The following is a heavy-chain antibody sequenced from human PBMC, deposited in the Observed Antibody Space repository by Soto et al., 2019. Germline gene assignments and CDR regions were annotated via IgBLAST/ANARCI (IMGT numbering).Heavy chain of an antibody. CDR1: GFTFSSYW. V-gene: IGHV3-7*03. D-gene: IGHD4-4*01. CDR2: IKQDGSEK. CDR3: ARDQYYSNYLYYYYGMDV. Sequence: GGSLRLSCAASGFTFSSYWMSWVRQAPGKGLEWVANIKQDGSEKYYVDSVKGRFAISRDNAKNSLYLQMNGLRAEDTAVYYCARDQYYSNYLYYYYGMDVWGQGATVTVSS. J-gene: IGHJ6*02.